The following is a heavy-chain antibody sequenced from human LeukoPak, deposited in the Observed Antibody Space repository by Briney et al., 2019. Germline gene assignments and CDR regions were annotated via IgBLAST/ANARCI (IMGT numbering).Heavy chain of an antibody. Sequence: KASETLSLTSTVSGGSISSYYWSWIRQPPGKGLEWIGYIYYSGSTNYNPSLKSRVTISVDTSKNQFSLKLSSVTAADTAVYYCARIVTIFGVAPHAFDIWGQGTMVTVSS. J-gene: IGHJ3*02. CDR2: IYYSGST. CDR3: ARIVTIFGVAPHAFDI. D-gene: IGHD3-3*01. V-gene: IGHV4-59*01. CDR1: GGSISSYY.